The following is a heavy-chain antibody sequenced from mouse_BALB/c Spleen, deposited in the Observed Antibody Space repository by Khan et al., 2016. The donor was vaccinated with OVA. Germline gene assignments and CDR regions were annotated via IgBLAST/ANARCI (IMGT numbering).Heavy chain of an antibody. V-gene: IGHV3-2*02. Sequence: EVQLQESGPGLVKPSQSLSLTCTVTGYSITSAYAWNWIRQFPGNKLEWMGYISYSGSTTYNPSLKSRISFTRETSKNQFFLQVNAVTNEDTATYYCSRRDDGYYGAMDYWGKGTSVTVSS. D-gene: IGHD2-3*01. CDR2: ISYSGST. J-gene: IGHJ4*01. CDR1: GYSITSAYA. CDR3: SRRDDGYYGAMDY.